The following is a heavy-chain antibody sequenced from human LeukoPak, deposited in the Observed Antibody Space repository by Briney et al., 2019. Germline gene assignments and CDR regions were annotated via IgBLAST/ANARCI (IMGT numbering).Heavy chain of an antibody. J-gene: IGHJ4*02. CDR3: ARPGSYSYGYMY. V-gene: IGHV4-34*01. CDR2: INHSGST. D-gene: IGHD5-18*01. Sequence: SETLSLTCAVYGGSFSGYYWSWIRQPPGKGLEWIGEINHSGSTNYNPSLKSRVTISVDTSKNQFSLKLSSVTAADTAVYYCARPGSYSYGYMYWGQGTLVTVSS. CDR1: GGSFSGYY.